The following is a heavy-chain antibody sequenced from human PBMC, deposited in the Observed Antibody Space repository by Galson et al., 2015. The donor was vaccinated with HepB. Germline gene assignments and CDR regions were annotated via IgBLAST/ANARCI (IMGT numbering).Heavy chain of an antibody. Sequence: SLRLSCAASGFTFSSYAMSRVRQAPGKGLEWVSAISGSGGSTYYADSVKGRFTISRDNSKNTLYLQMNSLRAEDTAVYYCAKARIAGYYYYGMDVWGQGTTVTVSS. V-gene: IGHV3-23*01. J-gene: IGHJ6*02. CDR2: ISGSGGST. D-gene: IGHD6-13*01. CDR3: AKARIAGYYYYGMDV. CDR1: GFTFSSYA.